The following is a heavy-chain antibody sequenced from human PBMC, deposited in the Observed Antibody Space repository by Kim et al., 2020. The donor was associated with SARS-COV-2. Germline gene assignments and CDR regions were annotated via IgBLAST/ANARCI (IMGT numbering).Heavy chain of an antibody. J-gene: IGHJ4*02. CDR2: IDPSDPSDPYT. D-gene: IGHD3-10*01. CDR3: GRHFYDSGSQSYIDY. Sequence: GESLKISCKGSGYSFTTYWISWVRQMPGKGLEWMARIDPSDPSDPYTNYSPSFQGHVTVSVDKSISTAFLQWSTLKASDTAIYYCGRHFYDSGSQSYIDYWGQGTLVTVSS. CDR1: GYSFTTYW. V-gene: IGHV5-10-1*01.